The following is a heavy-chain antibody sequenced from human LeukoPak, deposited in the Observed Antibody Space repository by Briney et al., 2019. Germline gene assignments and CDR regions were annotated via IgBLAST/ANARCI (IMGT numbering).Heavy chain of an antibody. D-gene: IGHD3-16*01. J-gene: IGHJ4*02. Sequence: SVKVSCKASGGTFISYAISWVRQAPGQGLEWMGRIIPIFGTANYAQKFQGRVTITTDESTSTAYMELSSLRSEDTAVYYCAKDHPPNCYDYVWGSCTGGFDYWGQGTLVTVSS. V-gene: IGHV1-69*05. CDR3: AKDHPPNCYDYVWGSCTGGFDY. CDR2: IIPIFGTA. CDR1: GGTFISYA.